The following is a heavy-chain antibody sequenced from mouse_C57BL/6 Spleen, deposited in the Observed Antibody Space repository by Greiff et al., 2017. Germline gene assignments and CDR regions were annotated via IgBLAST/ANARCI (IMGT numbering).Heavy chain of an antibody. CDR1: GFTFTDYY. Sequence: EVNVVESGGGLVQPGGSLSLSCAASGFTFTDYYMSWVRQPPGKALEWVGFIRNKANGYTTEYSASVKGRFTISRDNSQSILYLQMNALRAEDSATYYCARSFITTVVATRWYFDVWGTGTTVTVSS. CDR3: ARSFITTVVATRWYFDV. CDR2: IRNKANGYTT. V-gene: IGHV7-3*01. D-gene: IGHD1-1*01. J-gene: IGHJ1*03.